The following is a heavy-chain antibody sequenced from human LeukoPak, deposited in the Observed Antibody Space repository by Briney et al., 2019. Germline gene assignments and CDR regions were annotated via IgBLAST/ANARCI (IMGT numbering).Heavy chain of an antibody. D-gene: IGHD1-26*01. CDR3: ARMYSGSYLGGWGAFDI. Sequence: PSETLSLTCSDSGGSISSSSYYWGSIRQPPGKGLEWIGSIYYSGSTYYNPSLKSRVTISVDTSKNQFSLKLSSVTAADTAVYYCARMYSGSYLGGWGAFDIWGQGTMVTVSS. CDR1: GGSISSSSYY. J-gene: IGHJ3*02. V-gene: IGHV4-39*07. CDR2: IYYSGST.